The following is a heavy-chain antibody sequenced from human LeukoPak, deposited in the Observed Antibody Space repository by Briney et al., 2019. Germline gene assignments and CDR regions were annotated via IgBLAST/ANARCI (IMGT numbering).Heavy chain of an antibody. CDR2: IKQDGSEE. V-gene: IGHV3-7*04. CDR1: GFAFSSYW. D-gene: IGHD6-19*01. Sequence: GGSLRLSCAASGFAFSSYWMTWVRQAPGKGLEWVANIKQDGSEEYYVDSVKGRFTISRDNAKNSLYLQMNSLRAEDTAVYYCARAYSSGWSYNWFDSWGQGTLVTVSS. CDR3: ARAYSSGWSYNWFDS. J-gene: IGHJ5*01.